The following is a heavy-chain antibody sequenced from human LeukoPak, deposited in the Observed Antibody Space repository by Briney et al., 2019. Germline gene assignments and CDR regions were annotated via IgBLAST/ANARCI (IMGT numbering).Heavy chain of an antibody. D-gene: IGHD4-17*01. Sequence: GGSLRLSCAASGFTFSSHAMHWVRQAPGKGLEYVSAISSNGGSTYYANSVKGRFTISRDNSKNTLYLQMGSLRAEDMAVYYCAREDYYGDYDYYYYMDVWGKGTTVTVSS. J-gene: IGHJ6*03. CDR2: ISSNGGST. V-gene: IGHV3-64*01. CDR3: AREDYYGDYDYYYYMDV. CDR1: GFTFSSHA.